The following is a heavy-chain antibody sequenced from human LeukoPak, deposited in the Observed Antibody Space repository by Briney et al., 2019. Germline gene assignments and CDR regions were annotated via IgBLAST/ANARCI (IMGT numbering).Heavy chain of an antibody. J-gene: IGHJ3*02. CDR1: GGSFSGYY. CDR3: AGGDTPDFDI. Sequence: KPSEPLSLTCAVYGGSFSGYYWSWIRQPPGKGLEWIGEINHSGSTNYNPSLKSRVTISVDTSKNQFSLKLSSVTAADTAVYYCAGGDTPDFDIWGQGTMVTVSS. CDR2: INHSGST. D-gene: IGHD5-18*01. V-gene: IGHV4-34*01.